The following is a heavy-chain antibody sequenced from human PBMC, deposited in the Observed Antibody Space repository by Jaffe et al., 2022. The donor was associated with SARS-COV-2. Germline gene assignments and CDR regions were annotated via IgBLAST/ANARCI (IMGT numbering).Heavy chain of an antibody. D-gene: IGHD6-19*01. CDR3: ARGGIAVAAGYYYYMDV. CDR1: GYTFTSYY. V-gene: IGHV1-46*04. Sequence: QVQLVQSGAEVKKPGASVKVSCKASGYTFTSYYMHWVRQAPGQGLEWMGIINPSGGSTSYAQKLQGRVTMTRDTSTSTVYMELSSLRSEDTAVYYCARGGIAVAAGYYYYMDVWGKGTTVTVSS. CDR2: INPSGGST. J-gene: IGHJ6*03.